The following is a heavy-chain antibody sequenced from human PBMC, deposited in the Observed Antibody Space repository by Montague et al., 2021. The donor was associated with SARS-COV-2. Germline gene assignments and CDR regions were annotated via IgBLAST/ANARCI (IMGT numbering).Heavy chain of an antibody. V-gene: IGHV4-4*07. Sequence: SETLSLTCTVSGGSISSYYWSWIRQPAGKGLEWIGRIYNSGSTNYNPSLKGRVTMSVDTSKNQFSLKLSSVTAADTAVYYCARDLIVYDSVWGSYRTYGMDVWGQGTTVTVSS. CDR1: GGSISSYY. CDR2: IYNSGST. J-gene: IGHJ6*02. CDR3: ARDLIVYDSVWGSYRTYGMDV. D-gene: IGHD3-16*02.